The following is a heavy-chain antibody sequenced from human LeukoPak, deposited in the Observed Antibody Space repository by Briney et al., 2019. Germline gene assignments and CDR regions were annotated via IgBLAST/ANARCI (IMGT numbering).Heavy chain of an antibody. CDR3: ARGSRRELLALSTDY. CDR1: GYTFTGYY. J-gene: IGHJ4*02. D-gene: IGHD1-26*01. Sequence: GASVKVSCKASGYTFTGYYMHGVLQAPGQGREGMGWINPNSGGTNYAQKFQGRVTMTRDTSISTAYMELSSLRSDDTAVYYCARGSRRELLALSTDYWGQGTLVTVSS. V-gene: IGHV1-2*02. CDR2: INPNSGGT.